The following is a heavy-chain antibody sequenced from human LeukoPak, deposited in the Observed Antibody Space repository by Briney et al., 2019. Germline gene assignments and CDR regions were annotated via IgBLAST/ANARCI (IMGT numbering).Heavy chain of an antibody. CDR2: IRSKAYGGTT. Sequence: GGSLRLSCTASGFTFGDYAMSWVRQAPGKGLEWVGFIRSKAYGGTTEYAASVKGRFTISRDDSKSIAYLQMNSLKTEDTAVYYCTSGGIAVAGWAFDIWGQGTMVTVSS. V-gene: IGHV3-49*04. D-gene: IGHD6-19*01. CDR3: TSGGIAVAGWAFDI. J-gene: IGHJ3*02. CDR1: GFTFGDYA.